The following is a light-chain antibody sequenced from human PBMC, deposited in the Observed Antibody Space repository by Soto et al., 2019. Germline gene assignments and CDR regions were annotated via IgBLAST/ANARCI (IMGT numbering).Light chain of an antibody. CDR1: QSVSSN. CDR3: QQYNNWPPQIT. J-gene: IGKJ5*01. Sequence: EIVMMQSPATLSVSPGERATLSCRASQSVSSNLAWYQQKPGQAPRLLIYGASTRATGIPARFSGSGSGTEFTLTISSLQSEDFAVYYCQQYNNWPPQITFGQGTRLEI. CDR2: GAS. V-gene: IGKV3-15*01.